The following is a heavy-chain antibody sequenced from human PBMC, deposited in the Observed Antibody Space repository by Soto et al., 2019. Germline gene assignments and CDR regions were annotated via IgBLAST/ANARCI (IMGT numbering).Heavy chain of an antibody. CDR1: GGSTSSGGYY. V-gene: IGHV4-31*03. J-gene: IGHJ5*02. CDR2: VYYSGST. CDR3: ARDAALKWFDP. Sequence: PSETLSLTCTVSGGSTSSGGYYWSWIRQYPGKGLECIGFVYYSGSTYYNPSLKSRVIISVDTSKKQFSLKLSSVTAADTAVYYCARDAALKWFDPWGQGTLVTVSS. D-gene: IGHD2-15*01.